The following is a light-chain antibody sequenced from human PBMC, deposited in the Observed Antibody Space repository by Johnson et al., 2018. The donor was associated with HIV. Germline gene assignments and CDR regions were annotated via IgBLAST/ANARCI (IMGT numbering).Light chain of an antibody. CDR2: DNN. V-gene: IGLV1-51*01. CDR3: GTCDSSLRVGF. CDR1: TSNFENYY. J-gene: IGLJ1*01. Sequence: QSVLTQPPSVSAAPGQRVTISCSGSTSNFENYYVTWYQHLPGTAPKRLNYDNNKRPSGIPDRFPGSKSGTSATLGITGLQTGDEADYYYGTCDSSLRVGFFGTGTKVTVL.